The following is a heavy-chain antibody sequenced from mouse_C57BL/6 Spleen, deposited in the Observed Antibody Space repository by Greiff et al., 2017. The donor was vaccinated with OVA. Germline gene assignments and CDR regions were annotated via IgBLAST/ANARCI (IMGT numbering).Heavy chain of an antibody. CDR2: IDPETGGT. CDR3: TGSDYYGSSYAYFDV. J-gene: IGHJ1*03. D-gene: IGHD1-1*01. V-gene: IGHV1-15*01. CDR1: GYTFTDYE. Sequence: VQLQQSGAELVRPGASVTLSCKASGYTFTDYEMHWVKQTPVHGLEWLGAIDPETGGTAYNQKFKGKAILTADKSSSTAYMELRSLTSEDSAVYYCTGSDYYGSSYAYFDVWGTGTTVTVSS.